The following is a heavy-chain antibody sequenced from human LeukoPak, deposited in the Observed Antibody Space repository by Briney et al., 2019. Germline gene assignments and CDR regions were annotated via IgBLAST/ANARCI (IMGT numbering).Heavy chain of an antibody. Sequence: PGESLKISCKGSGYSFSSYWIGWVRQMPGKGLEWMGIIYPGDSDARYSPPFEGQVTISVDKSISTAYLQWSSLKASDTAMYYCARLSSSWLAVDSWGQGTLVTVSS. CDR3: ARLSSSWLAVDS. D-gene: IGHD6-13*01. CDR1: GYSFSSYW. CDR2: IYPGDSDA. J-gene: IGHJ4*02. V-gene: IGHV5-51*01.